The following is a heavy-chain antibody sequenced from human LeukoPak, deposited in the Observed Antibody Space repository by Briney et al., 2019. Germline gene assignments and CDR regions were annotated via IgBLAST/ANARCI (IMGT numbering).Heavy chain of an antibody. J-gene: IGHJ4*02. Sequence: GASVKVSCKASGYTFTGYYMHWVRQAPGQGLEWMGRINPNSGGTNYAQKFQGRVTMTRDTSISTAYMELSRLRSDDTAVYYRARYSSSYRNHGYDYWGQGTLVTVSS. CDR2: INPNSGGT. CDR3: ARYSSSYRNHGYDY. V-gene: IGHV1-2*06. D-gene: IGHD6-13*01. CDR1: GYTFTGYY.